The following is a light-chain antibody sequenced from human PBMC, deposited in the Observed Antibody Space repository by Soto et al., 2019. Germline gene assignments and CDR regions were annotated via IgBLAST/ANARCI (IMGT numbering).Light chain of an antibody. Sequence: FMLTQPHSVSESPGNTVTISCTRSSGSIASNYVQWYQQRPGRAPTTVIYEDNQRPSGVPDRFSGSIDSSSNSASLTISGLKTEDEADYYCQSYDRNTVIFGGGTQLTVL. J-gene: IGLJ2*01. CDR1: SGSIASNY. V-gene: IGLV6-57*03. CDR3: QSYDRNTVI. CDR2: EDN.